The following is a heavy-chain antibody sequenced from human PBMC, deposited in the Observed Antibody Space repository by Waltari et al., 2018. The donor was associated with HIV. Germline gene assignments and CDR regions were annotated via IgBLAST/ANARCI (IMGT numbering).Heavy chain of an antibody. CDR3: ARGGYSSGWYGYYGMDV. CDR1: GGTFSSYT. Sequence: QVQLVQSGAEVKKPGSSVKVSCKASGGTFSSYTISWVRQAPGQGLEWMGRIIPILGIANYAQKFQGRVTITADKSTSTAYMELSSLRSEDTAVYYCARGGYSSGWYGYYGMDVWGQGTTVTVSS. D-gene: IGHD6-19*01. J-gene: IGHJ6*02. CDR2: IIPILGIA. V-gene: IGHV1-69*02.